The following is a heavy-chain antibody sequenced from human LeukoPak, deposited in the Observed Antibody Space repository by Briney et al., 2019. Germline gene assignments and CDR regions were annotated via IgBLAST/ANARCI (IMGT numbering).Heavy chain of an antibody. J-gene: IGHJ4*02. V-gene: IGHV3-33*08. Sequence: GGSLRLSCVASGFTFSIYTMSWVRQAPGKGLEWVAVIGYDGSNKYYADSVKGRFTISRDNPKKSLYLQMNSLRAEDTAVYYCAGTRNLRGDYFDYWGQGTLVTVSS. CDR1: GFTFSIYT. CDR3: AGTRNLRGDYFDY. D-gene: IGHD3-10*01. CDR2: IGYDGSNK.